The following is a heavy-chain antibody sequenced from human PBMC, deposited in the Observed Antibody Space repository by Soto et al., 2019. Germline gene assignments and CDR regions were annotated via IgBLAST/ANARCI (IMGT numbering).Heavy chain of an antibody. CDR2: IYSGGST. Sequence: PGGSLRLSCAASGFTFSSYAMSWVRQAPGKGLEWVSVIYSGGSTYYADSVKGRFTISRDNSKNTLYLQMNSLRAEDTAVYYCARDRGRPLYYYGSGSYLRSYYYGMDVWGQGTTVTVSS. CDR3: ARDRGRPLYYYGSGSYLRSYYYGMDV. D-gene: IGHD3-10*01. J-gene: IGHJ6*02. V-gene: IGHV3-53*01. CDR1: GFTFSSYA.